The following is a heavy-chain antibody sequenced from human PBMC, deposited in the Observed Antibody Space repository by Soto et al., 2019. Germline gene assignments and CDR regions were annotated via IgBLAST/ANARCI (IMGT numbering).Heavy chain of an antibody. V-gene: IGHV3-23*01. CDR1: GFTFSSHA. Sequence: EVQLLESGGGLVQPGGSLRLSCAVSGFTFSSHAMSWVRQAPGKGLECVSSITGSGDSTYYADSVKGRFTISRDKSKSTRYLQMISLRAKDTAVYYFAKDLQLSGWLSAQTFDYWGQGNQVTVSS. J-gene: IGHJ4*02. CDR3: AKDLQLSGWLSAQTFDY. D-gene: IGHD6-19*01. CDR2: ITGSGDST.